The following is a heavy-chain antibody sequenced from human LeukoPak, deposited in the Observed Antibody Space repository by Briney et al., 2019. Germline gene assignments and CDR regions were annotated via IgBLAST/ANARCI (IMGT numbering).Heavy chain of an antibody. CDR3: ARFSGRN. J-gene: IGHJ4*02. CDR2: IYHSGST. V-gene: IGHV4-59*12. CDR1: GGSISSYY. D-gene: IGHD2-15*01. Sequence: SETLSLTCTVSGGSISSYYWSWIRQPPGKGLEWIGYIYHSGSTYYNPSLKSRVTISVDRSKNQFSLKLTSVTAADTAVYYCARFSGRNWGQGTLVTVSS.